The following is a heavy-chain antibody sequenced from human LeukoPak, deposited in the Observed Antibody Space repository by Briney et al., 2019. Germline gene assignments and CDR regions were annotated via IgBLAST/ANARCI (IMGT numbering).Heavy chain of an antibody. CDR1: GYTFSSYW. V-gene: IGHV5-51*01. CDR3: ARQNDFRLDY. J-gene: IGHJ4*02. CDR2: IYPGDSDT. D-gene: IGHD3-3*01. Sequence: GESLKISCKGSGYTFSSYWIGWVRQMPGKGLEWMGVIYPGDSDTRYSPSLQGQVTISVDTSIGTAYLQWSSLKASDTAIYYCARQNDFRLDYWGQGTLVTVSS.